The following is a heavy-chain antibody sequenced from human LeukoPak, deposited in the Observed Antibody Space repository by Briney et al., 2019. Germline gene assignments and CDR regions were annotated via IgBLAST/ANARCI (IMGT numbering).Heavy chain of an antibody. Sequence: PGGSLRLSCAASGFTFSDYYMSWIRQAPGKGLEWVSYISGSGSYTNYADSVKGRFTISRDNSKNTLYLQMNSLRAEDTAIYYCAKALVSGNSWPARWFDPWGQGTLVTVSS. D-gene: IGHD6-13*01. CDR3: AKALVSGNSWPARWFDP. J-gene: IGHJ5*02. CDR1: GFTFSDYY. V-gene: IGHV3-11*05. CDR2: ISGSGSYT.